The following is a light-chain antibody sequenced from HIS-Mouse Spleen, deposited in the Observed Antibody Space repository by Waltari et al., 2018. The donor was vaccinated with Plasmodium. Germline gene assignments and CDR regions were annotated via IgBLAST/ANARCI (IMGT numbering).Light chain of an antibody. CDR3: YSTDSSGNHSVV. CDR1: ALPKKY. CDR2: EDS. J-gene: IGLJ2*01. V-gene: IGLV3-10*01. Sequence: SYELTQPPSVSVSPGQTARIPCSGDALPKKYAYWYQQKSGQAPVLVIYEDSKRPSGIPERFSGSSSGTMATLTISGAQLEDEADYYCYSTDSSGNHSVVFGGGTKLTVL.